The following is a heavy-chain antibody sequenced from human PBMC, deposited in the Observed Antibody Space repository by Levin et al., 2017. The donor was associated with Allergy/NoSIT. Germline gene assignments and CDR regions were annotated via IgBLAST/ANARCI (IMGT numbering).Heavy chain of an antibody. CDR3: AKGVGEIAVAGCPFDD. J-gene: IGHJ4*02. Sequence: QPGGSLRLSCAASGFTFSSYAMNWVRQAPGKGLEWVSAISGSGGKTYYADSVKGRFTISRDNSKNTLYVQMNSLRAEDTAVYYCAKGVGEIAVAGCPFDDWGQGTLVTVSS. CDR2: ISGSGGKT. D-gene: IGHD6-19*01. V-gene: IGHV3-23*01. CDR1: GFTFSSYA.